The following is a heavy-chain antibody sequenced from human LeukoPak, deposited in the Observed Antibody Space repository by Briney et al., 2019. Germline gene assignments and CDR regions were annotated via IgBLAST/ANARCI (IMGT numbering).Heavy chain of an antibody. CDR2: IYSGGST. V-gene: IGHV3-53*01. CDR1: GFTVNSNY. J-gene: IGHJ6*03. CDR3: ARDSPTVTNYYYYYYMDV. D-gene: IGHD4-17*01. Sequence: GGSLRLSCAASGFTVNSNYMIWVRQAPGQGLEWVSVIYSGGSTYYADSVKGRFTISRDNSKNTLYLQMNSLRAEDTAVYYCARDSPTVTNYYYYYYMDVWGKGTTVTVSS.